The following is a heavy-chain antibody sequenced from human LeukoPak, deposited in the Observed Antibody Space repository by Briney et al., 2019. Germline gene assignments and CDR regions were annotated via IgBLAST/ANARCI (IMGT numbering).Heavy chain of an antibody. CDR1: GYTFTSYG. CDR3: ARDTCSSTSCYTSWFDP. V-gene: IGHV1-18*01. D-gene: IGHD2-2*02. Sequence: ASVKVSCKASGYTFTSYGISWVRQAPGQGLEWMGRISAYNGNTNYAQKLQGRVTMTTDTSTSTAYMELRSLRSDDTAVYYCARDTCSSTSCYTSWFDPWGQGTLATASS. CDR2: ISAYNGNT. J-gene: IGHJ5*02.